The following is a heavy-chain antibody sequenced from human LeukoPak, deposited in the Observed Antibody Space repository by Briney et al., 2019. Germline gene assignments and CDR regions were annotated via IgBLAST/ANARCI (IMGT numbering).Heavy chain of an antibody. J-gene: IGHJ3*02. Sequence: SETLSLTCTVSGGSISSYYWSWIRQPPGKGLEWIGYIYYSGSTNYNPSLKSRVTISVDTSKNQFSLKLSSVTAADTAVYYCARDLSYSSGWSDAFDIWGQGTMVTVSS. CDR1: GGSISSYY. CDR2: IYYSGST. CDR3: ARDLSYSSGWSDAFDI. D-gene: IGHD6-19*01. V-gene: IGHV4-59*01.